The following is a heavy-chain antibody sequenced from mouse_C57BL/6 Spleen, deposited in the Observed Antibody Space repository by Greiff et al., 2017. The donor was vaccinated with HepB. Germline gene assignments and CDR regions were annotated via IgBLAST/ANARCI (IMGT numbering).Heavy chain of an antibody. CDR3: ERSVYGSSPYYYAMDY. CDR1: GFTFSDYG. D-gene: IGHD1-1*01. J-gene: IGHJ4*01. Sequence: VMLVESGGGLVKPGGSLKLSCAASGFTFSDYGMHWVRQAPEKGLEWVAYISSGSSTIYYADTVKGRFTISRDNAKNTLFLQMTSLRSEDTAMYYCERSVYGSSPYYYAMDYWGQGTSVTVSS. V-gene: IGHV5-17*01. CDR2: ISSGSSTI.